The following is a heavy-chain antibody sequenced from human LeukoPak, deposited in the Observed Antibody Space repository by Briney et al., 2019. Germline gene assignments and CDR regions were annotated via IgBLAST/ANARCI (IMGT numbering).Heavy chain of an antibody. CDR1: GYTFTSYD. CDR3: ARGFTVVTGVGPTFDP. J-gene: IGHJ5*02. Sequence: GASVKVSCKASGYTFTSYDINWVRQATGQGLEWMGWMNPNSGNTGYAQKFQGRVTITRNTSISTAYMELSSLRSEDTAVYYCARGFTVVTGVGPTFDPWGQGTLVTVSS. V-gene: IGHV1-8*03. D-gene: IGHD4-23*01. CDR2: MNPNSGNT.